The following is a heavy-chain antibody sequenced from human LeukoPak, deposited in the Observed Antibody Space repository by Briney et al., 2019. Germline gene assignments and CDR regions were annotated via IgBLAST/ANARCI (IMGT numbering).Heavy chain of an antibody. Sequence: GGSQRLSWAPAWLDFSGLYMHWVRHAAGGGLEWVVLIRSKPSRYTTVYAASVKGRFTISRDDSKNTVYLQMNSLKAEDTAVYYCIRQECSGGSCSYVDYWGQGTLVTVSS. D-gene: IGHD2-15*01. CDR3: IRQECSGGSCSYVDY. J-gene: IGHJ4*02. V-gene: IGHV3-73*01. CDR1: WLDFSGLY. CDR2: IRSKPSRYTT.